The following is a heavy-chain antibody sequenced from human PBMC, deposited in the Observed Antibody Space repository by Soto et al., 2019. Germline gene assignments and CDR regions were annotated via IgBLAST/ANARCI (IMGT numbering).Heavy chain of an antibody. CDR2: IERDDDDK. CDR1: GFSLTSPGMC. V-gene: IGHV2-70*13. CDR3: ARSIRGPRRFNGMDV. J-gene: IGHJ6*02. D-gene: IGHD1-20*01. Sequence: GPTLVNPTETLTLTCTFSGFSLTSPGMCVSWIRQPPGKALEWLALIERDDDDKYYSTSLKTRLTISKDTRKNQVVLTMANMDPADTGTYYCARSIRGPRRFNGMDVWGQGTTVPVSS.